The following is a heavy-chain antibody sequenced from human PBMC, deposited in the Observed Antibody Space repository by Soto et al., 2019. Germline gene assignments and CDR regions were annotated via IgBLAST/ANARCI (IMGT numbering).Heavy chain of an antibody. CDR3: ARDVVTIFGVVILPFDY. V-gene: IGHV1-18*01. D-gene: IGHD3-3*01. CDR2: ISAYNGNT. CDR1: GYTFTSYG. J-gene: IGHJ4*02. Sequence: QVQLVQSGAEVKKPGASVKVSCKASGYTFTSYGISWVRQAPGQGLEWMGWISAYNGNTNYAQKLLGRVTMTTDTSTSTAYMELRSLRSDDTAVYYCARDVVTIFGVVILPFDYWGQGTLVTVSS.